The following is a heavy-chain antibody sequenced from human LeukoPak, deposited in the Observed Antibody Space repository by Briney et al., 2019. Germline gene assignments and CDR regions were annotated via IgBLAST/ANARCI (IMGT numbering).Heavy chain of an antibody. Sequence: PSETLSLTCAVYGGSFSGYYWSWIRQPPGKGLEWIGEINHSGSTNYIPSLKSRVTISVDTPKNQFSLKLSSVTAADTAVYYCATGYGSGSYSIGYWGQGTLVTVSS. CDR3: ATGYGSGSYSIGY. V-gene: IGHV4-34*01. D-gene: IGHD3-10*01. CDR2: INHSGST. CDR1: GGSFSGYY. J-gene: IGHJ4*02.